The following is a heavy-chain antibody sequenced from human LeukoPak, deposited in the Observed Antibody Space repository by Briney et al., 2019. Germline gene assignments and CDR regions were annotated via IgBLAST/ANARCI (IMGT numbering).Heavy chain of an antibody. CDR1: GFTFSNAW. J-gene: IGHJ6*02. CDR3: STDPWHGMDI. V-gene: IGHV3-15*07. Sequence: PGGSLRLSCEASGFTFSNAWMNWVRQDPGKGLEWVGRIKSKTDGGTTDHAAPVKGRFTFSRDDSKNTLYLQMNSLKPEDPAVYYCSTDPWHGMDIWGQGTTVAVSS. CDR2: IKSKTDGGTT.